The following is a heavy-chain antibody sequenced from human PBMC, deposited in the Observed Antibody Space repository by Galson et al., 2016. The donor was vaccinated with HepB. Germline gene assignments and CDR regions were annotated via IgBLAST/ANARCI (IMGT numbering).Heavy chain of an antibody. Sequence: SLRLSCAASGISFSTYWMNWVRLAPGKGLQWVATINKDGSEKYYVDSVKGRFSISRADANNSVYLEMSSPRAEDTAVYFCARSRRERDSYGFAYWGQGTQVAVSS. D-gene: IGHD5-18*01. CDR2: INKDGSEK. CDR1: GISFSTYW. V-gene: IGHV3-7*03. J-gene: IGHJ4*02. CDR3: ARSRRERDSYGFAY.